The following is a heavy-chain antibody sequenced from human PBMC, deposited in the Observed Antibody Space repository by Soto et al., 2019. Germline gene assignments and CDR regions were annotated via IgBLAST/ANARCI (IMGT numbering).Heavy chain of an antibody. D-gene: IGHD3-10*01. CDR3: ARDLWFGGTHYGMDV. CDR2: IYYTGIT. V-gene: IGHV4-59*01. J-gene: IGHJ6*02. Sequence: QVQLQESGPGLVKPSETLSLTCTVSGGSISGYYWTWIRQPPGKGLEWIGYIYYTGITNYNPSLGTRLTISVDTSNNQFSLKVNSVTAADTAVYYCARDLWFGGTHYGMDVWGQGTTVTVSS. CDR1: GGSISGYY.